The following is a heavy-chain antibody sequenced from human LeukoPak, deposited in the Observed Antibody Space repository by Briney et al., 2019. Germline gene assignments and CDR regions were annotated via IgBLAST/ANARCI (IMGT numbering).Heavy chain of an antibody. Sequence: GGSLRLSCAASGFTFKRYAMSWVRAAPGRGLEWVSAISGSGGSTYYADSVKGRFTISRDKSKNTVSLQMNSLRAEDTAVYYCAKDRGLRLAPTPYFDFWGQGTLVTVSS. J-gene: IGHJ4*02. V-gene: IGHV3-23*01. D-gene: IGHD2-15*01. CDR3: AKDRGLRLAPTPYFDF. CDR1: GFTFKRYA. CDR2: ISGSGGST.